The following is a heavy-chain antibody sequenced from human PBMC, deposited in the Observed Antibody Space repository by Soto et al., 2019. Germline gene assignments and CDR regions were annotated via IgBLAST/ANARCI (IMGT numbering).Heavy chain of an antibody. CDR1: GYTFTSYG. CDR2: ISAYNGNT. V-gene: IGHV1-18*01. Sequence: ASVKVFCKASGYTFTSYGISWVRQAPGQGLAWMGWISAYNGNTNYAQKIQGRVTMTTDTSTSTAYMELRSLRSDDTVVYFCSRQVVVPAFYYYYMDVWGKGTTVTVSS. CDR3: SRQVVVPAFYYYYMDV. D-gene: IGHD2-2*01. J-gene: IGHJ6*03.